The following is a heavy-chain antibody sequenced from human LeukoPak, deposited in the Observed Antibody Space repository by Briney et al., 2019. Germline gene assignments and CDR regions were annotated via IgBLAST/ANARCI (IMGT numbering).Heavy chain of an antibody. CDR1: GYTFTNYD. J-gene: IGHJ4*02. CDR2: LSVYNGNT. V-gene: IGHV1-18*01. CDR3: ARRLNSDYYFDY. Sequence: ASVKVSCKASGYTFTNYDITWVRQAPGQGLEWMGWLSVYNGNTNYAQKFQGRVTMTTDTSTSTAYMDLRSLRSDDTAVYYCARRLNSDYYFDYWGQGTLVTVSS. D-gene: IGHD4-23*01.